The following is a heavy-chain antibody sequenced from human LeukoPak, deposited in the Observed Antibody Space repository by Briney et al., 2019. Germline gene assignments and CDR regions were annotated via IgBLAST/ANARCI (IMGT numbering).Heavy chain of an antibody. CDR3: ARAPYSSSWSLGY. CDR1: GFTFSSYW. D-gene: IGHD6-13*01. CDR2: INNDGRSK. Sequence: WGSLTLTCAASGFTFSSYWMHWVRQAPGKGLVWVSRINNDGRSKSYADSVKGRFTISRDNAKNTLYLQKNSLRAEDTAVYYCARAPYSSSWSLGYWGQGTLVTVSS. V-gene: IGHV3-74*01. J-gene: IGHJ4*02.